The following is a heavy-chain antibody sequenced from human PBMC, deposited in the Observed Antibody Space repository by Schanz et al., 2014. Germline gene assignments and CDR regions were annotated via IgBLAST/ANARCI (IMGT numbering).Heavy chain of an antibody. J-gene: IGHJ6*02. Sequence: EVQLLESGGGLVQPGGSLRLSCAASGFTFSSNAMCWVRQAPGKGLEWVSTITSNGGGTYYADSVKGWFTISRDNAKNTLYLQMNSLRVEDTAEYYCAKNWKGHHITGRPGWSDGMDVWGQGTTVTVSS. V-gene: IGHV3-23*01. CDR1: GFTFSSNA. CDR3: AKNWKGHHITGRPGWSDGMDV. CDR2: ITSNGGGT. D-gene: IGHD6-6*01.